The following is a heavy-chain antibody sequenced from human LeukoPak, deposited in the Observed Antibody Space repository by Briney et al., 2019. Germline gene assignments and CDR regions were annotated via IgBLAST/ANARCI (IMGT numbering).Heavy chain of an antibody. D-gene: IGHD4-17*01. CDR3: ARETTGLARYFDY. J-gene: IGHJ4*02. Sequence: PSETLSLTCSVSGDSINRSPHYWGWIRQPPGKGPEWIGSVYYTGSTSYSPSLKSRVTISVDTSKNQFALQLRSVTAADTAVYYCARETTGLARYFDYWGQGTLVTVSS. V-gene: IGHV4-39*02. CDR1: GDSINRSPHY. CDR2: VYYTGST.